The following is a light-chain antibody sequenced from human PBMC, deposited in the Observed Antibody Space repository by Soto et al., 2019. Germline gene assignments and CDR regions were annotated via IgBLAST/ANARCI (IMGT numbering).Light chain of an antibody. V-gene: IGLV2-23*02. CDR1: SSDVGSYNL. CDR2: EVS. CDR3: CSYAGRV. Sequence: QSALTQPASVSGSPGQSITISCTGTSSDVGSYNLVSWYQQHPGKAPKLMIYEVSKRPSGVSNRFSGSKSGNTASLTISGLQAEDEADYYCCSYAGRVFGGGTKHTVL. J-gene: IGLJ3*02.